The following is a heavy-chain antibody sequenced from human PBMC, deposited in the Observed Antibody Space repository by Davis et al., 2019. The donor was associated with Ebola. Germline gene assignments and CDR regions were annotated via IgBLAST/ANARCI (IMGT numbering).Heavy chain of an antibody. Sequence: GESLKISCAASGFAFDDYTMHWVRQAPGKGLEWVSLISWDGGSTYYADSVKGRFTISRDNSKNSLYLQMNSLRTEDTALYYCARGQGGIAARRGYYGMDVWGQGTTVTVSS. CDR3: ARGQGGIAARRGYYGMDV. J-gene: IGHJ6*02. D-gene: IGHD6-6*01. CDR2: ISWDGGST. V-gene: IGHV3-43*01. CDR1: GFAFDDYT.